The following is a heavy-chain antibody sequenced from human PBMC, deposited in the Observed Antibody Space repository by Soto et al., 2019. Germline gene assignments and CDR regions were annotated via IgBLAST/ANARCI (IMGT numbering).Heavy chain of an antibody. V-gene: IGHV3-74*01. CDR3: ARDAWNGVGGYYYGMDV. J-gene: IGHJ6*02. CDR2: INSDGSST. D-gene: IGHD1-1*01. CDR1: GFTFSSYW. Sequence: GGSLRLSCAASGFTFSSYWMHWVRQAPGKGLVWVSRINSDGSSTSYADSVKGRFTISRDNAKNTLYLQMNSLRAEDTAVYYCARDAWNGVGGYYYGMDVWGQGTTVTVSS.